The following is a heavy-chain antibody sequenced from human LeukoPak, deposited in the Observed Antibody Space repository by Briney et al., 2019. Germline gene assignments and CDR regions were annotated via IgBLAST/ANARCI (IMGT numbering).Heavy chain of an antibody. V-gene: IGHV4-59*01. CDR2: IYYSGST. D-gene: IGHD4-23*01. J-gene: IGHJ4*02. CDR3: ARGLYGGNPAAGY. CDR1: GGSISSYY. Sequence: SETLSLTCTVSGGSISSYYWSWIRQPPGKGLEWIGYIYYSGSTNYNPSLKSRVTISVDTSKNQFSLKLSSVTAGDTAVYYCARGLYGGNPAAGYWGQGTLVTVSS.